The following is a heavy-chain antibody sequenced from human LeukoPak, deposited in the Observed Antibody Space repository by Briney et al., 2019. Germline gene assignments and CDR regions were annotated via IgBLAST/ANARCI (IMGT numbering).Heavy chain of an antibody. CDR3: ARGDGYSEYFQH. J-gene: IGHJ1*01. V-gene: IGHV4-30-2*01. D-gene: IGHD5-24*01. CDR2: IYHSGST. Sequence: SETLSLTCAVSGCSISSGGYSWSWIRQPPGKGLEWIGYIYHSGSTYYNPSLKSRVTISVDRSKNQFSLKLSSVTAADTAVYYCARGDGYSEYFQHWGQGTLVTVSS. CDR1: GCSISSGGYS.